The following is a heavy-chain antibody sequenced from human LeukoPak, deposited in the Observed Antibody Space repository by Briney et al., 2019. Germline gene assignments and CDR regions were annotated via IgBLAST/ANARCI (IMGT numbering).Heavy chain of an antibody. J-gene: IGHJ6*03. CDR3: ARLVGATTWDYYYMDV. V-gene: IGHV4-61*02. CDR2: IYTSGST. CDR1: GGSISSGSYY. Sequence: KPSETLSLTCTVSGGSISSGSYYWSWIRQPAGKGLEWIGRIYTSGSTNYNPSLKSRVTISVDTSKNQFSLKLSSVTAADTAVYYCARLVGATTWDYYYMDVWGKGTTVTVSS. D-gene: IGHD1-26*01.